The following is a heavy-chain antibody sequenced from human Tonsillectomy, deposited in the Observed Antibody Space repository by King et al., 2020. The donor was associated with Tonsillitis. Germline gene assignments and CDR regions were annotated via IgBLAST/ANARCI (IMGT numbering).Heavy chain of an antibody. CDR2: INHSGST. J-gene: IGHJ6*03. V-gene: IGHV4-34*01. Sequence: VQLQQWGAGLLKPSETLSLTCAVYGGSFSGYYWSWIRQPPGKGLEWIGEINHSGSTNYNPSLKSRVTISVDTSKNQFSLKLSSVTAADTAVYYCARGLSDYYYYMDVWGKGTTVTVSS. CDR1: GGSFSGYY. CDR3: ARGLSDYYYYMDV.